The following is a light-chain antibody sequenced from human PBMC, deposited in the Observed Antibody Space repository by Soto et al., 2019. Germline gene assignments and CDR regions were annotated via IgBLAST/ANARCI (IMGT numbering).Light chain of an antibody. Sequence: EIVLTQSPGTLSLSPGERATLSCRASQSVSNNYLAWYQQKPGQAPRRLIYGASNRATGIPDRFSGSGSGTDFTLTISRLEPEDFAVYYCQQYGSSGTFGHGTKVEIK. V-gene: IGKV3-20*01. CDR2: GAS. CDR3: QQYGSSGT. J-gene: IGKJ1*01. CDR1: QSVSNNY.